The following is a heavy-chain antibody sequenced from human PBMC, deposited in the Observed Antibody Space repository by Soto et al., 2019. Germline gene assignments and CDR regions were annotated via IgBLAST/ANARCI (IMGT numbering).Heavy chain of an antibody. CDR3: VRLLHLPSGSVQMWFDY. D-gene: IGHD3-3*01. V-gene: IGHV2-26*01. Sequence: SGPTLVNPTETLTLTCTVSGFSLSNARMGVGWIRQPPGKALEWLAHIFSNDEKFYSTSLKSRLTISKDTSKSQVVLTMTNMVPVDTATYYCVRLLHLPSGSVQMWFDYWGQGTLVTVSS. CDR2: IFSNDEK. CDR1: GFSLSNARMG. J-gene: IGHJ4*02.